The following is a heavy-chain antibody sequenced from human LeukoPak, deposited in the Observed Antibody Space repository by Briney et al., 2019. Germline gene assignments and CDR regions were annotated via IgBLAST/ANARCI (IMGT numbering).Heavy chain of an antibody. V-gene: IGHV4-4*07. D-gene: IGHD6-19*01. CDR3: ARGTSVTGYNWFDP. J-gene: IGHJ5*02. CDR1: GGSISSYY. Sequence: PSETLSLTCTVSGGSISSYYWSWIRQPAGKGLEWIGRIYTSGSTNYNPSLKSRVTISVDTSKNQFSLKLSSVTAADTAVYYCARGTSVTGYNWFDPWGQGTLVTVSS. CDR2: IYTSGST.